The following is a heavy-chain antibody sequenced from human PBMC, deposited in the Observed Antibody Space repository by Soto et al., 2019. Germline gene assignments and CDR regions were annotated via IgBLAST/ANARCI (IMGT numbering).Heavy chain of an antibody. Sequence: PSETLSLTCAVSGGSISSGGYSGSWIRQPPGKGLEWIGYIYHSGSTYYNPSLKSRVTISVDRSKNQFSLKLSSVTAADTAVYYCARAVSGSYFFDYWGQGTLVTVSS. CDR2: IYHSGST. CDR1: GGSISSGGYS. CDR3: ARAVSGSYFFDY. J-gene: IGHJ4*02. D-gene: IGHD1-26*01. V-gene: IGHV4-30-2*01.